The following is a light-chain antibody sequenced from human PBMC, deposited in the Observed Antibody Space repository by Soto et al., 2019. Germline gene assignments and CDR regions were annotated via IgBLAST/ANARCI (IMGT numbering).Light chain of an antibody. CDR3: QQYYSTPYT. CDR1: QSVLYNSNNKNY. Sequence: DIVMTPSPDSLAVSLGERAIINCKSSQSVLYNSNNKNYLTWYQQKPGQPPKLLIYWASTRESGVPDRFSGSGSGTDFTLTISSLQAEDVEVYYCQQYYSTPYTFGQGTKLEIK. CDR2: WAS. V-gene: IGKV4-1*01. J-gene: IGKJ2*01.